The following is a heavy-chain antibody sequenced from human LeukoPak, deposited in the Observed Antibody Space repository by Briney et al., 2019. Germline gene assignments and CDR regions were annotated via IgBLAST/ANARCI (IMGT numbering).Heavy chain of an antibody. CDR2: IKQDGSEK. D-gene: IGHD6-19*01. V-gene: IGHV3-7*01. Sequence: GGSLRLSCAASGFTFSSYWMSWVRQAPGKGLEWEANIKQDGSEKYYVDSVKGRFTISRDNAKNSLYLQMNSLRAEDTAVYYCARLLIPIAVAGTLGYWGQGTLVTVSS. J-gene: IGHJ4*02. CDR1: GFTFSSYW. CDR3: ARLLIPIAVAGTLGY.